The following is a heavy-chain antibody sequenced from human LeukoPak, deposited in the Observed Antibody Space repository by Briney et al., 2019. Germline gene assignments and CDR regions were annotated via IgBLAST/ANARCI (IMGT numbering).Heavy chain of an antibody. CDR3: ARVGYDSSGYLFDY. CDR2: IYHSGST. Sequence: SETLSLTCTVSGGSISSGGYYWSWIRQPPGKGLEWIGYIYHSGSTYYNPSLKSRVTISVDRSKNQFSLKLSSVTAADTAVYYCARVGYDSSGYLFDYWGQGTLVTVSS. J-gene: IGHJ4*02. D-gene: IGHD3-22*01. CDR1: GGSISSGGYY. V-gene: IGHV4-30-2*01.